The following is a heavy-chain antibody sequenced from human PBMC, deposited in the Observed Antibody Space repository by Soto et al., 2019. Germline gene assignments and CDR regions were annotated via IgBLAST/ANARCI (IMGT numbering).Heavy chain of an antibody. V-gene: IGHV3-23*01. D-gene: IGHD2-2*01. Sequence: GESLKISCAASGFTFSSYAMSWVRQAPGKGLEWVSAISGSGGSTYYADSVKGRFTISRDNSKNTLYLQMNSLRAEDTAVYYCAKMVGEEWKYQLPYYYYYMDVWGKGTTVTVSS. CDR1: GFTFSSYA. CDR3: AKMVGEEWKYQLPYYYYYMDV. CDR2: ISGSGGST. J-gene: IGHJ6*03.